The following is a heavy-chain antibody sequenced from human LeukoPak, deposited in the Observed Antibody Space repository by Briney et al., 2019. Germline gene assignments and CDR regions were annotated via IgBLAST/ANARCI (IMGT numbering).Heavy chain of an antibody. D-gene: IGHD3-3*01. Sequence: SETLSLTCTVSGGSISSSSYYWGWIRQPPGKGLEWIGSIYYSGSTYYNPSLKSRVTISVDTSKNQFSLKLSSVTAADTAVYYCARDRAYYDFWSGVLVGRTDYYYYMDVWGKGTTVTVSS. J-gene: IGHJ6*03. CDR3: ARDRAYYDFWSGVLVGRTDYYYYMDV. CDR2: IYYSGST. CDR1: GGSISSSSYY. V-gene: IGHV4-39*07.